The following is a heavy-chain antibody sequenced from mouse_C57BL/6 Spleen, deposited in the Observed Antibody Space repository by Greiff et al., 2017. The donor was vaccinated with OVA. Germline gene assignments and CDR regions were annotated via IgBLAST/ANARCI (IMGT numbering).Heavy chain of an antibody. J-gene: IGHJ3*01. D-gene: IGHD2-2*01. V-gene: IGHV1-82*01. Sequence: LVESGPELVKPGASVKISCKASGYAFSSSWMNWVKQRPGKGLEWIGRIYPGDGDTNYNGKFKGKATLTADKSSSTAYMQLSSLTSEDSAVYFCAREGYDGAWFAYWGQGTLVTVSA. CDR3: AREGYDGAWFAY. CDR1: GYAFSSSW. CDR2: IYPGDGDT.